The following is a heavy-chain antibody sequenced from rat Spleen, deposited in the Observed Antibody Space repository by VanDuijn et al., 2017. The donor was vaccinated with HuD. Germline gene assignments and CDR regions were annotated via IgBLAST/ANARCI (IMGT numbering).Heavy chain of an antibody. CDR3: TRHDYPGVTTKWFAH. V-gene: IGHV5-29*01. Sequence: EVQLVESGGGLVQPGRELKLSCAVAGFTFKNYVMAWVSQAPPKRLEGVAACSYDGFTTYSRDSVRGRFTLSTANTKTTLYLHRDSLRSADTATYSCTRHDYPGVTTKWFAHWGQVTLLTVSS. D-gene: IGHD1-4*01. CDR2: CSYDGFTT. J-gene: IGHJ3*01. CDR1: GFTFKNYV.